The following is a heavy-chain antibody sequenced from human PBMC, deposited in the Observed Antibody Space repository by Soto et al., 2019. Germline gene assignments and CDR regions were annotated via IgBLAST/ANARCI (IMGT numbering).Heavy chain of an antibody. CDR1: GFTFSSYA. D-gene: IGHD5-18*01. J-gene: IGHJ6*02. Sequence: GSLRLSCAASGFTFSSYAMSWVRQAPGKGLEWVSAISGSGGSTYYADSVKGRFTISRDNSKNTLYLQMNSLRAEDTAVYYCAKAGGYSYGSVYYYYGMDVWGQGTTVTVSS. V-gene: IGHV3-23*01. CDR3: AKAGGYSYGSVYYYYGMDV. CDR2: ISGSGGST.